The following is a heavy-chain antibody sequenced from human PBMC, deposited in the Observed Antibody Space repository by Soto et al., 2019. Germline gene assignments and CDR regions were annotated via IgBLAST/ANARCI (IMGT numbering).Heavy chain of an antibody. CDR3: ARDPLGYCSGGSCYGPHGMDV. V-gene: IGHV1-18*04. D-gene: IGHD2-15*01. Sequence: AASVKVSCKASGYTFTSYGISWVRQAPGQGLEWMGWISAYNGNTNYAQKLQGRVTMTTDTSTSTAYMELRSLRSDDTAVYYCARDPLGYCSGGSCYGPHGMDVWGQGTTVTVSS. CDR1: GYTFTSYG. J-gene: IGHJ6*02. CDR2: ISAYNGNT.